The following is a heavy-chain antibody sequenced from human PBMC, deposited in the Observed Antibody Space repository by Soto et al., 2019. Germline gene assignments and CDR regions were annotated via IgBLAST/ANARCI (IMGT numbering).Heavy chain of an antibody. CDR2: INPNSGGP. CDR1: RDTFTGYY. J-gene: IGHJ3*02. Sequence: QVHLVQSGAEVKKPGASVKVSCKASRDTFTGYYMHWGRQDPGQGLEWMGWINPNSGGPNYAQKFQGRVTMTRDTSISTVYMELSRLRSDDTAVYYCARARIPDAFDIWGQGTMVTVSS. CDR3: ARARIPDAFDI. V-gene: IGHV1-2*02.